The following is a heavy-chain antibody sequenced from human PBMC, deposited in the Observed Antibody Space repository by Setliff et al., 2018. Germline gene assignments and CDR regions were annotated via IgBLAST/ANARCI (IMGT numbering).Heavy chain of an antibody. J-gene: IGHJ4*02. CDR2: INQDGSEK. D-gene: IGHD6-19*01. CDR1: GFTFSSYW. CDR3: AKELAVAGSCIDY. V-gene: IGHV3-7*01. Sequence: LRLSCAASGFTFSSYWMTWARQAPGKGLEWVANINQDGSEKYYADSVKGRFTISRDISKNTLYLQMNNLRAEDTAVYYCAKELAVAGSCIDYWGQGTLVTVSS.